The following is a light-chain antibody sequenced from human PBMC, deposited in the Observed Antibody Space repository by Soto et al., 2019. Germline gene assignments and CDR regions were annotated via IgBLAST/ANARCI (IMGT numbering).Light chain of an antibody. CDR3: QQYDGLPT. CDR1: QSVSSGY. Sequence: EIVLTQSPGTLSLSPGERATLSCRDSQSVSSGYLAWYQQKPGQAPRXLIYDATSRATGIPSRFSGSGSGTDFTLTISRLEPEDFAVFYCQQYDGLPTFGQGTRLEIK. V-gene: IGKV3-20*01. J-gene: IGKJ5*01. CDR2: DAT.